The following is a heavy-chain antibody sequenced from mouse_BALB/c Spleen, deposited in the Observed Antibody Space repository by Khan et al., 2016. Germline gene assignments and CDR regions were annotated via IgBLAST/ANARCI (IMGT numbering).Heavy chain of an antibody. D-gene: IGHD2-1*01. CDR1: GYTFTSYW. Sequence: QVQLQQSGAELAKPGASVKMSCKASGYTFTSYWMHWVKQRPGQGLEWIGYINPSTGYTEYNQKFKDKATLTADKSSSTAYMQLSSLTSEDSAVYYCAPYGNYVAVDYWGQGTTLTVSS. CDR3: APYGNYVAVDY. V-gene: IGHV1-7*01. CDR2: INPSTGYT. J-gene: IGHJ2*01.